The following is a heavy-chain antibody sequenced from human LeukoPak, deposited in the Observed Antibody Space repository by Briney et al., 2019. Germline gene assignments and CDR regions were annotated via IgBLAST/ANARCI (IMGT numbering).Heavy chain of an antibody. CDR2: IIPFSATT. J-gene: IGHJ2*01. CDR3: ARDPRPGRDWYFDL. V-gene: IGHV1-69*13. Sequence: VASVKVSCKTSGGTFSTHGISWVRQAPGQGLEWMGGIIPFSATTNYAQRFQGRLTVTADESTSTAYMELSSLRSDDTAVYYCARDPRPGRDWYFDLWGRGTLVTVSS. CDR1: GGTFSTHG. D-gene: IGHD1-14*01.